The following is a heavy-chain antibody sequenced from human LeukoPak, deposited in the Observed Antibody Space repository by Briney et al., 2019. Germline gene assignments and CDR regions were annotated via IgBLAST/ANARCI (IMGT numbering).Heavy chain of an antibody. CDR2: IVPSGIT. Sequence: SETLSLTCTVPGASIRSYYWSWLRQPAGKGLEWIGRIVPSGITNYNPSLESRVTMSVDTSKNQFSLNLKSVTAADTAVYYCAKEGAAPGPDFDYWGQGIPVIVSS. J-gene: IGHJ4*02. V-gene: IGHV4-4*07. CDR3: AKEGAAPGPDFDY. CDR1: GASIRSYY. D-gene: IGHD6-13*01.